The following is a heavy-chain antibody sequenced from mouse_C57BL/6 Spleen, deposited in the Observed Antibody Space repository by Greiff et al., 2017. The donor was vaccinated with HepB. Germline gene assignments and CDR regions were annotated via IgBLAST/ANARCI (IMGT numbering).Heavy chain of an antibody. V-gene: IGHV1-39*01. Sequence: EVQLQQSGPELVKPGASVKISCKASGYSFTDYNMNWVKQSNGKSLEWIGVINPNYGTTSYNQKFKGKATLTVDQSSSTAYMQLNSLTYEDSAVYYCARDEVSPYGNYGEGAMDYWGQGTSVTVSS. CDR3: ARDEVSPYGNYGEGAMDY. CDR1: GYSFTDYN. D-gene: IGHD2-10*02. J-gene: IGHJ4*01. CDR2: INPNYGTT.